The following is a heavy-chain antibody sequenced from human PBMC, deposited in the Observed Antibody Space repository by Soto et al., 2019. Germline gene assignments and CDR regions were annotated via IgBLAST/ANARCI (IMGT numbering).Heavy chain of an antibody. Sequence: PSETLSLTCAVYGGSFSGYYWSWIRQPPGKGLEWIGEINHSGSTNYNPSLKSRVTISVDTSKNQFSLKLSSVTAADTAVYYCARGDYYGSGSNFDYWGQGTLVTVSS. V-gene: IGHV4-34*01. J-gene: IGHJ4*02. CDR2: INHSGST. D-gene: IGHD3-10*01. CDR3: ARGDYYGSGSNFDY. CDR1: GGSFSGYY.